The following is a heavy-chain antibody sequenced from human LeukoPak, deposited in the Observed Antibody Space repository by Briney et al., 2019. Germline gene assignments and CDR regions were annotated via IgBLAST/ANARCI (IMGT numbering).Heavy chain of an antibody. D-gene: IGHD3-10*01. CDR2: ISSSSVYL. V-gene: IGHV3-21*01. J-gene: IGHJ4*02. Sequence: GGSLRLSCAASGFIFSTYSMNWVRQAPGKGLEWVSSISSSSVYLYYADSVKGRFTISRDNAKNSLYLQMNSLRVEDTAVYYCAKVAKYYYGSETYYFFEHWGQGTPVTASS. CDR1: GFIFSTYS. CDR3: AKVAKYYYGSETYYFFEH.